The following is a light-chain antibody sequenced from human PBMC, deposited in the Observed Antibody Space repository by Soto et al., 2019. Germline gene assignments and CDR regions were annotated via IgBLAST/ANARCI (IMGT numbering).Light chain of an antibody. CDR2: RDN. CDR1: SSNIGSNY. V-gene: IGLV1-47*01. CDR3: AAWDDTLSGVV. Sequence: QPVLTQPPSASGTPGQRVTISCSGSSSNIGSNYVYWYQQLPRTAPKLLLYRDNQRPSGVSDRFSDSKSGTSASLAISGLRSDDEADYYCAAWDDTLSGVVFGGGTKLTVL. J-gene: IGLJ2*01.